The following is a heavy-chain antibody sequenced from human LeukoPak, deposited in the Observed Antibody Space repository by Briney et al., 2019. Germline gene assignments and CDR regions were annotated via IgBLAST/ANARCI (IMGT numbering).Heavy chain of an antibody. CDR2: IIPIFGTA. CDR3: ARGASGYDYLDY. J-gene: IGHJ4*02. D-gene: IGHD5-12*01. Sequence: SVKVSCKASGGTFSSYAISWVRQAPGQGLEWMGGIIPIFGTANYAQKFQGRVTITTDESTSTAYMELSSLRSEDTAVYYCARGASGYDYLDYWGQGTLVTVSS. CDR1: GGTFSSYA. V-gene: IGHV1-69*05.